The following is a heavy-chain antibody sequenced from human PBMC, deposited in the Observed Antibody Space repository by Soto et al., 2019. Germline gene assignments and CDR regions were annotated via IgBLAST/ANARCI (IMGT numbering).Heavy chain of an antibody. CDR1: GFTFSDYY. J-gene: IGHJ6*02. CDR2: ISSTGSTI. D-gene: IGHD1-1*01. Sequence: PGGSLRLSCAASGFTFSDYYMSWIRQAPGKGLEWVSYISSTGSTIYYADSVKGRFTISRDNAKNSLYLQMNSLRVEDTAVYYCARETDFYYYGMDVWGRGTTVNVSS. CDR3: ARETDFYYYGMDV. V-gene: IGHV3-11*01.